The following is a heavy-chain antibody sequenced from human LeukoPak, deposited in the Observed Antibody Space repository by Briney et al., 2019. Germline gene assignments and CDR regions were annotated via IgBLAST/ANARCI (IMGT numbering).Heavy chain of an antibody. J-gene: IGHJ4*02. CDR2: IYYSGST. Sequence: KPPETLSLTCTVSGGSISSYYWSWIRQPPGKGLEWIGYIYYSGSTNYNPSLKSRVTISVDTSKNQFSLKLSSVTAADTAVYYCARESGYDRDFDYWGQGTLVTVSS. CDR3: ARESGYDRDFDY. CDR1: GGSISSYY. D-gene: IGHD5-12*01. V-gene: IGHV4-59*01.